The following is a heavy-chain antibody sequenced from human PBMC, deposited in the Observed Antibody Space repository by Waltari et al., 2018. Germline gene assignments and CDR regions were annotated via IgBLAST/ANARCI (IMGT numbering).Heavy chain of an antibody. CDR3: AREYYYDGSTYDQ. D-gene: IGHD3-22*01. CDR1: GFLFSSYN. V-gene: IGHV3-21*01. Sequence: VQLVESGGGLVKSGGSLRLSCEASGFLFSSYNMNWVRQAPGKGREWVSSMTRDGFSIYYADSGKGRFTVSRDNAKNSLYVQMNNLGAEDTAVYYCAREYYYDGSTYDQWGQGTLVTVSS. CDR2: MTRDGFSI. J-gene: IGHJ4*02.